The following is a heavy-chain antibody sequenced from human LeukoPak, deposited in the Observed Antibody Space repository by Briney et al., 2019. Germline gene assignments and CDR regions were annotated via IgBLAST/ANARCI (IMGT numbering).Heavy chain of an antibody. V-gene: IGHV4-39*07. J-gene: IGHJ4*02. D-gene: IGHD6-19*01. CDR1: GGAISSNNYY. Sequence: SETLSLTCTVSGGAISSNNYYWGWTRQPPGKGLEWIGSIYYSGSTNYNPSLKSRVTMSVDTSKNQFSLKLSSVTAADTAVYYCARVTYSSGWYDFDYWGQGTLVTVSS. CDR3: ARVTYSSGWYDFDY. CDR2: IYYSGST.